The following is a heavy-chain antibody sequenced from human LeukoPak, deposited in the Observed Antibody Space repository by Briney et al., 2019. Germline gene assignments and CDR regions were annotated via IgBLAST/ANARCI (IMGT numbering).Heavy chain of an antibody. D-gene: IGHD1-26*01. V-gene: IGHV4-39*01. Sequence: SETLSLTCTVFGGSLSSSSYYWGWIRQPPGKGLEWIGSIYYSGSTYYNPSLKSRATISVDTSKNQFSLKLSSVTAADTAVYYCTQGGELMNYWGQGTLVTVSS. CDR1: GGSLSSSSYY. CDR2: IYYSGST. CDR3: TQGGELMNY. J-gene: IGHJ4*02.